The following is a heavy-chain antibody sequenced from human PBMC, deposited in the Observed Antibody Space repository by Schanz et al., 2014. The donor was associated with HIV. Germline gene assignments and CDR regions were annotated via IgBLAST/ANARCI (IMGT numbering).Heavy chain of an antibody. J-gene: IGHJ6*02. D-gene: IGHD2-21*02. CDR3: ARVSQITHIVVVTASLVDV. V-gene: IGHV3-21*01. Sequence: EVQLLESGGGLVQPGGSLRLSCAASRFTFSSYAMSWVRQAPGKGLEWVSSISSSSSYIYYADSVKGRFTISRDNAKNSLYLQMNSLRAEDTAVYYCARVSQITHIVVVTASLVDVWGQGTTVTVSS. CDR1: RFTFSSYA. CDR2: ISSSSSYI.